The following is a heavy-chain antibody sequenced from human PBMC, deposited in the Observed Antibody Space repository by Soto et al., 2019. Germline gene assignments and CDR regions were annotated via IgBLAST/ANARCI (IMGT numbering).Heavy chain of an antibody. CDR3: AKGVAVAGTVGHYYYYGMDV. J-gene: IGHJ6*02. V-gene: IGHV3-23*01. CDR1: GFTFSSYA. D-gene: IGHD6-19*01. CDR2: ISGSGGST. Sequence: PGGSLRLSCAASGFTFSSYAMSWVRQAPGKGLEWVSAISGSGGSTYYADSVKGRFTISRDNSKNTLYLQMNSLRAEDTAVYYCAKGVAVAGTVGHYYYYGMDVRGQGTTVTVSS.